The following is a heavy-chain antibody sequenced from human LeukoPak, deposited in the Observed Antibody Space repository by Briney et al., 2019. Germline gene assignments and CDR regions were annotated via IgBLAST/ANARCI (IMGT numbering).Heavy chain of an antibody. D-gene: IGHD6-13*01. J-gene: IGHJ4*02. CDR1: GGSISSSSYY. CDR3: ARQLAAAGNY. CDR2: IYYSGST. V-gene: IGHV4-39*01. Sequence: SETLSLTCTVSGGSISSSSYYWGWIRKPPGKGLEWIGNIYYSGSTYYNPSLKSRVTISVDTSKNQFSLKLSSVTAADTAVYYCARQLAAAGNYWGQGTLVTVSS.